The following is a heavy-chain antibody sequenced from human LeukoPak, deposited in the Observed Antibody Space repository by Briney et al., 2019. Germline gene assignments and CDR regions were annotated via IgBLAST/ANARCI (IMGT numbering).Heavy chain of an antibody. CDR1: GFTFSTSG. J-gene: IGHJ4*02. CDR3: APDLRGADWSLDD. Sequence: GRSLRLSCAASGFTFSTSGMHWVRQAPGKGPEWVALIWYDGINEYYADSVKGRFIISRDNSRDTLYLQMNSLRAEDTAIYYCAPDLRGADWSLDDWGQGTLVTVSS. D-gene: IGHD3-9*01. V-gene: IGHV3-33*03. CDR2: IWYDGINE.